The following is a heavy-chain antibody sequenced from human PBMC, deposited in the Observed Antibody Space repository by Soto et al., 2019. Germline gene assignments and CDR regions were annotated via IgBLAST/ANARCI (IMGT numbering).Heavy chain of an antibody. J-gene: IGHJ5*02. Sequence: ASVKVSCKASGGTFSSYAISWVRQAPGQGLEWMGGIIPIFGTANYAQKFQGRVTITADESTSTAYMELSSLRSEDTAVYYCARDSSSPGDWFDPWGQGTXVTVSS. CDR3: ARDSSSPGDWFDP. CDR1: GGTFSSYA. CDR2: IIPIFGTA. V-gene: IGHV1-69*13. D-gene: IGHD6-13*01.